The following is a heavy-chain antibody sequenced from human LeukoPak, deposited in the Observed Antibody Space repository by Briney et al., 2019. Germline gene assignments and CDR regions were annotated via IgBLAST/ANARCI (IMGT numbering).Heavy chain of an antibody. CDR3: ARQGADCGGDCSIDY. CDR1: GYSFTSYW. Sequence: GESLKISCKGSGYSFTSYWIGWVRQMPGKGLEWMGIIYPGDPDTRYSPSFQGQVTISADKSISTAFLQWSSLKASDTAMYYCARQGADCGGDCSIDYWGQGTLVTVSS. CDR2: IYPGDPDT. J-gene: IGHJ4*02. V-gene: IGHV5-51*01. D-gene: IGHD2-21*02.